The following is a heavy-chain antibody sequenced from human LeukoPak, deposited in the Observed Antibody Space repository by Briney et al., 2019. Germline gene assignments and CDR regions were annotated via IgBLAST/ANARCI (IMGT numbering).Heavy chain of an antibody. Sequence: GGTLRLSCAASGFTFSSYGMSWVRQAPGKGLEWVSYISSSGSTIYYADSVKGRFTISRDNAKNSLYLQMNSLRAEDTAVYYCARERLYSSSWDPYYFDYWGQGTLVTVSS. CDR1: GFTFSSYG. CDR2: ISSSGSTI. D-gene: IGHD6-6*01. J-gene: IGHJ4*02. V-gene: IGHV3-48*04. CDR3: ARERLYSSSWDPYYFDY.